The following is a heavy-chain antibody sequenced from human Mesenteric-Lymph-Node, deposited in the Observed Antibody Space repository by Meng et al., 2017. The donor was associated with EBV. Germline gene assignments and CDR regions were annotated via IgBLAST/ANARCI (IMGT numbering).Heavy chain of an antibody. CDR2: IYHSGST. D-gene: IGHD6-19*01. CDR1: AGFISSNNW. CDR3: ARGGQWLPIDS. J-gene: IGHJ4*02. Sequence: VKLQDSGRGTDTPSRPLSLTCYFAAGFISSNNWSSRVRRPPVKVLEWIGEIYHSGSTNYIPSLKSRVIISVDKSNNQWSLNVSSVTAADTAVYYCARGGQWLPIDSWGQGTLVTVSS. V-gene: IGHV4-4*02.